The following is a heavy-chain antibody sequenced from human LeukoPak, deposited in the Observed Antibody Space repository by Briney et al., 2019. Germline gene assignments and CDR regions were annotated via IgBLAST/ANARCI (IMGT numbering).Heavy chain of an antibody. J-gene: IGHJ4*02. D-gene: IGHD4/OR15-4a*01. Sequence: GGSLRLPCAASGFTFSSYAMSWVRQAPGEGLEWVSAISGSGGSTYYADSVKGRVTISRDNSKNTLYLQMNSLRAEDTAVYYCAKPGEIGASYFDYWGQGTLVTVSS. CDR3: AKPGEIGASYFDY. CDR1: GFTFSSYA. V-gene: IGHV3-23*01. CDR2: ISGSGGST.